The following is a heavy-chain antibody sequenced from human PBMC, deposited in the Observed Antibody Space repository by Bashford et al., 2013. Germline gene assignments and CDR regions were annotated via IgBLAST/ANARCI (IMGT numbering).Heavy chain of an antibody. J-gene: IGHJ4*02. Sequence: VASVKVSCKASGYRFTGYYLHWVRQAPGQGLEWVGWMNPSSGDTKYAQKFQGRVTMTRDTSISTAYMALNSLTSDDTAVYYCARDYYDSSGNHNYFDYVGPGSPGHRLL. CDR1: GYRFTGYY. CDR2: MNPSSGDT. V-gene: IGHV1-2*02. D-gene: IGHD3-22*01. CDR3: ARDYYDSSGNHNYFDY.